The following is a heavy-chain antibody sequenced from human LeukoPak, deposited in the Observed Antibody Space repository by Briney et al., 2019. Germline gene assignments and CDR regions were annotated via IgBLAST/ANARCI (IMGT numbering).Heavy chain of an antibody. Sequence: SETLSLTCTVAGDSISSSSYYWDWIRQPPGKGLEWIGDIYNSGSTYYNPSLKSRVTISVDTSKNQFSLKLSSVTAADTAVYYCASGIQVPYDYYYYYMDVWGKGTTVTVSS. CDR2: IYNSGST. CDR3: ASGIQVPYDYYYYYMDV. V-gene: IGHV4-39*07. CDR1: GDSISSSSYY. J-gene: IGHJ6*03. D-gene: IGHD5-12*01.